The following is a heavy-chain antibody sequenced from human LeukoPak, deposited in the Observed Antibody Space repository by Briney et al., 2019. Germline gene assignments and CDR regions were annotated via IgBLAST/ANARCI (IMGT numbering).Heavy chain of an antibody. CDR2: IYYSGST. Sequence: SQTLSLTCTVSGGSISSGGYYWSWIRQHPGKGLEWIGYIYYSGSTYYNPSLKSRVTISVDTSKNQFSLKLSSVTAADTAMYYCARGLYCSGGSCYWGDAFDIWGQGTMVTVSS. V-gene: IGHV4-31*03. J-gene: IGHJ3*02. CDR3: ARGLYCSGGSCYWGDAFDI. CDR1: GGSISSGGYY. D-gene: IGHD2-15*01.